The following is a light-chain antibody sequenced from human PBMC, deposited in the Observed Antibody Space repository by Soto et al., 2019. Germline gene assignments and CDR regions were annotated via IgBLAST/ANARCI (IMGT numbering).Light chain of an antibody. J-gene: IGKJ1*01. V-gene: IGKV3-15*01. CDR3: QQYGSSRT. CDR1: QSVSSD. CDR2: GAS. Sequence: IVLRQSPATLSLSPVEIAPLSFRASQSVSSDLAWYQQRPGQAPRLLIYGASTRATGIPARFSGSGSGTEFTLTISSLQSEDFAVYYCQQYGSSRTFGQGTKVDIK.